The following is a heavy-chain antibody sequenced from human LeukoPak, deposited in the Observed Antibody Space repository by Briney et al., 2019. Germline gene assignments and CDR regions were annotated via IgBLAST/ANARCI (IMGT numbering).Heavy chain of an antibody. CDR3: AKGLYNTGWSRGMDV. Sequence: GGSLRLSCAASGFTFSSYWMHWVRQAPGKGLEWVSSISGGGGSTYYADSVKGRFTISRDNSKNTLYLQMNSLRAEDTAVYYCAKGLYNTGWSRGMDVWGQGTTVTVSS. CDR2: ISGGGGST. J-gene: IGHJ6*02. V-gene: IGHV3-23*01. CDR1: GFTFSSYW. D-gene: IGHD6-19*01.